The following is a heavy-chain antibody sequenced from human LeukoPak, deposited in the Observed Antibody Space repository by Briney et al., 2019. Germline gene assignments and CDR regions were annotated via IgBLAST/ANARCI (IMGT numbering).Heavy chain of an antibody. CDR3: AKSNSGSYSDYYYYMDV. CDR2: IIWNSATI. CDR1: GFTFSSYT. Sequence: GGSLRLSCAASGFTFSSYTMNWVRQAPGKGLEWVSGIIWNSATIGYADSVKGRFTISRDNAKNSLYLQMNSLRAEDTALYYCAKSNSGSYSDYYYYMDVWGKGTTVTISS. V-gene: IGHV3-9*01. D-gene: IGHD3-10*01. J-gene: IGHJ6*03.